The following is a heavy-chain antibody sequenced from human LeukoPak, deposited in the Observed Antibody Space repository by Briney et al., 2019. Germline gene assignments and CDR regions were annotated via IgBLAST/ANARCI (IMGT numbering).Heavy chain of an antibody. CDR3: ASNEGDYDILTGFGGGDDAFDI. CDR1: GYTFTSYY. V-gene: IGHV1-46*01. CDR2: INLSGGST. Sequence: ASVTVSCKASGYTFTSYYMHWVQQAPGQGLEWMGIINLSGGSTSYAQKFQGTVTMTRDTSTSTVYMELSSLRSEDKAVYYCASNEGDYDILTGFGGGDDAFDIWGQGTMVTVSS. D-gene: IGHD3-9*01. J-gene: IGHJ3*02.